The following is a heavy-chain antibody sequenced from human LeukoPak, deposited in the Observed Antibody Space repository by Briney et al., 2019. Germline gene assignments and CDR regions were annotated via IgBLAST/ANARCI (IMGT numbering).Heavy chain of an antibody. CDR3: ARGSWELRGGFDY. J-gene: IGHJ4*02. CDR2: IYYSGST. Sequence: SETRSLTCTVSGGSISSYYWSWIRQPPGKGLEWIGYIYYSGSTKYNPSLKSRVTISVDTSKNQFSLKLSSVTAADTAVYYCARGSWELRGGFDYWGQGTLVTVSS. D-gene: IGHD1-26*01. CDR1: GGSISSYY. V-gene: IGHV4-59*01.